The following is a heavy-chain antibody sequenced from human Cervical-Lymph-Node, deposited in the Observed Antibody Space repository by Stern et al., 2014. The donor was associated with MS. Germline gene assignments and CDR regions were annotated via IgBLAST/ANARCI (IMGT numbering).Heavy chain of an antibody. CDR1: GFSLRTSGMY. V-gene: IGHV2-70*20. J-gene: IGHJ4*02. Sequence: ESGPALVKPTQTLTLTCKFSGFSLRTSGMYVSWVRQSPGKALEWLASIWWDGNRYYATSLKARLSISKVTSKNQVILTMTNMDPVDTGTYYCARINGGADGTGVDYWGQGTLVTVSS. CDR2: IWWDGNR. CDR3: ARINGGADGTGVDY. D-gene: IGHD1/OR15-1a*01.